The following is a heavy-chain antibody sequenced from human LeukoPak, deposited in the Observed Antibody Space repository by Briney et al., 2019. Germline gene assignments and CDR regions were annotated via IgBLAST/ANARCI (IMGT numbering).Heavy chain of an antibody. CDR2: IYYSGST. Sequence: SETLSLTCTVSGGSISSYYWSWIRQPPEKGLEWIGYIYYSGSTNYNPSLKSRVTISVDTSKNQFSLKLSSVTAADTAVYYCAKDGYYSSFYYWGQGTLVTVSS. CDR3: AKDGYYSSFYY. CDR1: GGSISSYY. V-gene: IGHV4-59*01. J-gene: IGHJ4*02. D-gene: IGHD2-21*02.